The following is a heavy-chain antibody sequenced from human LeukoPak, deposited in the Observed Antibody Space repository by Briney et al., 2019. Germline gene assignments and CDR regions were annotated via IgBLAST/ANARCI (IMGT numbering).Heavy chain of an antibody. CDR3: ARARSYYYGSGSYPPEFAFDI. D-gene: IGHD3-10*01. Sequence: SETLSLTCTVSGGSISSYYWSWIRQPPGKGLEWIGCIYYSGSTNYNPSLKSRVTISVDTSKNQFSLKLSSVTAADTAVYYCARARSYYYGSGSYPPEFAFDIWGQGTMVTVSS. CDR1: GGSISSYY. J-gene: IGHJ3*02. V-gene: IGHV4-59*01. CDR2: IYYSGST.